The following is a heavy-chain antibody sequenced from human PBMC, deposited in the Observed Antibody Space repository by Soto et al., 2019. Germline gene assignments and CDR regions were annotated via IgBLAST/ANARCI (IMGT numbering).Heavy chain of an antibody. V-gene: IGHV1-18*01. CDR1: GYPFTVFG. J-gene: IGHJ5*01. Sequence: QVQLMQSGPEVKKPGASVKVSCKASGYPFTVFGISWVRQAPGQGLEWMGWMSPYNGHTNYAQKLQGRVTMTPDTPPSTAYMELRRVTSDETAVYYWAGAPEGARGFDFWAQGTLVTVSS. CDR3: AGAPEGARGFDF. CDR2: MSPYNGHT. D-gene: IGHD3-16*01.